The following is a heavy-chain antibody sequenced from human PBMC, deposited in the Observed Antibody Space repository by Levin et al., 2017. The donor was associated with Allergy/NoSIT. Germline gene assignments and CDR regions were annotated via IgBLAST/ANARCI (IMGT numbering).Heavy chain of an antibody. CDR3: AKDTRLGESSLYGWYFDV. CDR1: GFTFDDYA. D-gene: IGHD3-16*02. V-gene: IGHV3-9*01. CDR2: ISWNSGSV. Sequence: SLKISCAASGFTFDDYAMHWVRQAPGKGLEWVSGISWNSGSVGYADSVKGRFTVSRDNAKNSLYLQMNSLRAEDTAFYYCAKDTRLGESSLYGWYFDVWGRGALVTVSS. J-gene: IGHJ2*01.